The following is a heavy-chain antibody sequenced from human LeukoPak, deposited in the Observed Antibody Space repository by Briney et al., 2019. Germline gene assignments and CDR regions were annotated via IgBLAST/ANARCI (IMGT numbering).Heavy chain of an antibody. Sequence: PGGSLRLSYVASGFIFSNYEMNWVRQAPGRGLEWVSYISSSGSTDHYIDSVKGRFTISRDNAKNSVYLQMNSLRDEDTAVYYCARGFEYFDYWGQGALVAVSS. V-gene: IGHV3-48*03. J-gene: IGHJ4*02. CDR3: ARGFEYFDY. CDR1: GFIFSNYE. D-gene: IGHD3-10*01. CDR2: ISSSGSTD.